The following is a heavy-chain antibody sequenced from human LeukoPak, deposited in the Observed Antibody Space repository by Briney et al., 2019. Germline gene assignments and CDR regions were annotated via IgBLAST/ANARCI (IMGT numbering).Heavy chain of an antibody. D-gene: IGHD3-22*01. CDR1: GYTFTTYY. CDR3: ARADTMYYYDSSGYYNY. Sequence: ASVKVSCKASGYTFTTYYMHWVRQAPGQGLEWMGWLNPNSGGTNYAQKFQGRVTMTRDTSISTAYMELSRLRSDDTAVYYCARADTMYYYDSSGYYNYWGQGTLVTASS. V-gene: IGHV1-2*02. J-gene: IGHJ4*02. CDR2: LNPNSGGT.